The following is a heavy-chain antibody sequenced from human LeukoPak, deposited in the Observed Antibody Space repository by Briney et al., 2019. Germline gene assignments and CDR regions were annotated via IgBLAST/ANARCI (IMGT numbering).Heavy chain of an antibody. V-gene: IGHV4-34*01. Sequence: SETLSLTCAVYGGSFSGYYWSRIRQPPGKGLEWIGEINHSGSTNYNPSLKSRVTISVDTSKNQFSLKLSSVTAADTAVYYCASPGAREYNWFDPWGQGTLVTVSS. CDR1: GGSFSGYY. CDR2: INHSGST. J-gene: IGHJ5*02. CDR3: ASPGAREYNWFDP.